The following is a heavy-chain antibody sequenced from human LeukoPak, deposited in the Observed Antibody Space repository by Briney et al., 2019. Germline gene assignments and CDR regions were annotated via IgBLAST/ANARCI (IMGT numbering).Heavy chain of an antibody. CDR1: GYTFSNWG. CDR3: ARDPGSGNYRADY. J-gene: IGHJ4*02. D-gene: IGHD3-10*01. Sequence: ASVKVSCKASGYTFSNWGISWVRQAPGQGLEWMGWISGYNGNTNYAQKPQGRATMTTDTSTSTAYMELRSLGSDDTAMYYCARDPGSGNYRADYWGQGTLVTVSS. V-gene: IGHV1-18*01. CDR2: ISGYNGNT.